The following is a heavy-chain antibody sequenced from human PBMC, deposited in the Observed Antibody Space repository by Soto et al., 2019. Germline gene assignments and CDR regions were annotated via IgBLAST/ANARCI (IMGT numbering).Heavy chain of an antibody. CDR3: ARDKGYYDSGYRSTHGPFEY. D-gene: IGHD3-22*01. J-gene: IGHJ4*02. Sequence: QVQLQESGPGVVRSSQTLSLTCTVSGNPISVDDHYWNWIRQSPGRGLEWIGYISYSGGTYYNPSLKSRVTISIDTSRNQFSLELRSVTAADTAVYYCARDKGYYDSGYRSTHGPFEYWGQGSLVTVSS. CDR2: ISYSGGT. V-gene: IGHV4-30-4*01. CDR1: GNPISVDDHY.